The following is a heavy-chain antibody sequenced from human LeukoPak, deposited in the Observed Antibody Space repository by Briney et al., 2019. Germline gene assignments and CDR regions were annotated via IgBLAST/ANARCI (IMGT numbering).Heavy chain of an antibody. CDR3: ARDKAVTTELTQYFQH. J-gene: IGHJ1*01. D-gene: IGHD4-11*01. V-gene: IGHV1-18*01. CDR2: ISAYNGYT. CDR1: GYTFTNYG. Sequence: ASVKVSCKTSGYTFTNYGASWVRQAPGQGLEWMGWISAYNGYTNYAQKLQVRVTMTTDTSTSTAYMELRSLTSDDTAVYYCARDKAVTTELTQYFQHWGQGTLVTVSS.